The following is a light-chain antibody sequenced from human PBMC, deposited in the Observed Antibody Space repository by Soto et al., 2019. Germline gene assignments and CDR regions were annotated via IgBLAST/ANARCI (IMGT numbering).Light chain of an antibody. CDR3: QQRYRWPET. CDR1: QSVTNF. J-gene: IGKJ1*01. CDR2: NAS. V-gene: IGKV3-11*01. Sequence: EILVTQSPCTLSLSPGERATLSCRASQSVTNFLAWYQQKPGQSPSLLIYNASHRATGIPARFSGSGSGTDFTLTISSLEPEDFAVYYCQQRYRWPETFGQGTKVDIK.